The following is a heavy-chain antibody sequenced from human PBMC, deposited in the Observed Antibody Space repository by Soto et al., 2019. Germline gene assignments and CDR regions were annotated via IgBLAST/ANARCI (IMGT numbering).Heavy chain of an antibody. CDR1: GFTFSSYG. D-gene: IGHD6-19*01. V-gene: IGHV3-33*01. CDR2: IWYDGSNK. CDR3: ARDKVAVAEIDY. J-gene: IGHJ4*02. Sequence: QVQLVESGGVVVQPGRALRLSCAASGFTFSSYGMHWVRQAPGKGLEWVAVIWYDGSNKYYADSVKGRFTISRDNSKNTLYLQMNSLRAEDTAVYYCARDKVAVAEIDYWGQGTLVTVSS.